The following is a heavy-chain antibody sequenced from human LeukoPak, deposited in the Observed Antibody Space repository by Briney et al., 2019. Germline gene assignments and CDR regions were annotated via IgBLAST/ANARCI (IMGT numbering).Heavy chain of an antibody. D-gene: IGHD6-13*01. CDR1: GGSFSGYY. J-gene: IGHJ4*02. V-gene: IGHV4-34*01. CDR3: ARGRRIAAAGTTFDY. CDR2: INHSGST. Sequence: SETLSLTCAVYGGSFSGYYWSWIRQPPGKGLEWIGEINHSGSTNYNPSLKRRVTISVDTSKNQFSLKLSSVTAADTAVYYCARGRRIAAAGTTFDYWGQGTLVTVSS.